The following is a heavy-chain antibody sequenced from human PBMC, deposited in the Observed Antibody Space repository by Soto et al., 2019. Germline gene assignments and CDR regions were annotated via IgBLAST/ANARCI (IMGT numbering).Heavy chain of an antibody. CDR1: GYTFTSYA. CDR3: ARLYDILPGPRYWDAFDI. Sequence: ASVKVSCKASGYTFTSYAMHWVRQAPGQRLEWMGWINAGNGNTKYSQKFQGRVTITRDTSASTAYMELSSLRSEDTAVYYCARLYDILPGPRYWDAFDIWGQGTMVTVSS. CDR2: INAGNGNT. V-gene: IGHV1-3*01. J-gene: IGHJ3*02. D-gene: IGHD3-9*01.